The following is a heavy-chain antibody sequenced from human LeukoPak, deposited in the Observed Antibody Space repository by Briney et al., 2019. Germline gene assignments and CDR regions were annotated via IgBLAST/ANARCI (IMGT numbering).Heavy chain of an antibody. CDR2: ISSNGGST. V-gene: IGHV3-64D*06. CDR3: VKDAVPAAMHGNWFDP. Sequence: GGSLRLSCSASGFTFSSYAMHWLRPAPGKALEYVSAISSNGGSTYYADSVKGRFTISRDNSKNTLYLQMSSLRAEDTAVYYCVKDAVPAAMHGNWFDPWGQGTLVTVSS. D-gene: IGHD2-2*01. CDR1: GFTFSSYA. J-gene: IGHJ5*02.